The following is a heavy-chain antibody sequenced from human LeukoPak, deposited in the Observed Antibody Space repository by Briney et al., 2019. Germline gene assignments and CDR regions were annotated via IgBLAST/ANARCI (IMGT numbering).Heavy chain of an antibody. CDR3: ARHRGTVTTSWDY. CDR2: IYYSGST. D-gene: IGHD4-17*01. V-gene: IGHV4-39*01. CDR1: GGSISSYY. J-gene: IGHJ4*02. Sequence: SETLSLTCTVSGGSISSYYWSWIRQPPGKGLEWIGSIYYSGSTYYNPSLKSRVTISVDTSKNQFSLKLSSVTAADTAVYYCARHRGTVTTSWDYWGQGTLVTVSS.